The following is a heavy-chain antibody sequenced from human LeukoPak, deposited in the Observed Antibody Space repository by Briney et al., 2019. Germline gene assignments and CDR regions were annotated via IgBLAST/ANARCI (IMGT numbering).Heavy chain of an antibody. D-gene: IGHD1-14*01. CDR2: ISDSGGRT. V-gene: IGHV3-23*01. Sequence: PGGSLRLSCAVSGITLSNYGMSWVRQAPGKGLEWVAGISDSGGRTNYAASVKGRFTISRDNPKNTLYLQMNSLRAEDTAVYYCAKLTQTPNYGMDVWGQGTTVSVSS. CDR3: AKLTQTPNYGMDV. J-gene: IGHJ6*02. CDR1: GITLSNYG.